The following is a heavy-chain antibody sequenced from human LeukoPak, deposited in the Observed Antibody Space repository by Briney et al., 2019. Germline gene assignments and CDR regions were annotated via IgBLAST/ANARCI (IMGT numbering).Heavy chain of an antibody. D-gene: IGHD6-13*01. CDR3: ARDIAAAGKTFDY. J-gene: IGHJ4*02. Sequence: PSETLSLTCAVYGGSFSGYYWSWIRQPPGKGLEWIGEINHSGSTNYNPSLKSRVTISVDTSKNQFSLKLSSVTAADTAVYYCARDIAAAGKTFDYWGQGTLVTVSS. V-gene: IGHV4-34*01. CDR1: GGSFSGYY. CDR2: INHSGST.